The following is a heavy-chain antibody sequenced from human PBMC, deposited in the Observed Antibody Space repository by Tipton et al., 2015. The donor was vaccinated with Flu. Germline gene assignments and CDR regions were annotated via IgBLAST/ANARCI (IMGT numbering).Heavy chain of an antibody. CDR2: IYYSGST. J-gene: IGHJ5*02. CDR1: GGSISSGGYY. Sequence: TLSLTCTVSGGSISSGGYYWSWIRQHPGKGLEWIGYIYYSGSTYYNPSLKGRVTISVDTSKNQFSLKLSSVTAADTAVYYCARDADCTNGVCYEGAWGQGTLVTVSS. D-gene: IGHD2-8*01. V-gene: IGHV4-31*03. CDR3: ARDADCTNGVCYEGA.